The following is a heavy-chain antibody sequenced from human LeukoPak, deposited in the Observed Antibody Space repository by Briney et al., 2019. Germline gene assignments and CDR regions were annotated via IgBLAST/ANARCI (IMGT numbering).Heavy chain of an antibody. J-gene: IGHJ5*02. D-gene: IGHD6-13*01. CDR1: GGSFSGYY. CDR3: ASSSSSWYRNWFDP. V-gene: IGHV4-34*01. CDR2: INHSGST. Sequence: KPSETLSLTCAVYGGSFSGYYWSWIRQPPGKGLEWTGEINHSGSTNYNPSLKSRVTISVDTSKNQFSLKLSSVTAADTAVYYCASSSSSWYRNWFDPWGQGTLVTVSS.